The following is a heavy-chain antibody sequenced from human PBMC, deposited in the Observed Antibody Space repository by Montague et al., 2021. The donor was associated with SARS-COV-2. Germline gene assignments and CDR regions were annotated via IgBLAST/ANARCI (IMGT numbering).Heavy chain of an antibody. CDR1: GTSFSGYY. J-gene: IGHJ6*01. CDR3: ARLRDGVVPSPILGVGPYYSYNALAV. D-gene: IGHD3-10*01. CDR2: INHGGST. Sequence: SETLSLTCAVHGTSFSGYYWNWIRQPPGKGLEWIGEINHGGSTKYSPSLKSRLTISADTSENQFSLKLTSVAAADTAVYYCARLRDGVVPSPILGVGPYYSYNALAVWGQGTTVTVSS. V-gene: IGHV4-34*01.